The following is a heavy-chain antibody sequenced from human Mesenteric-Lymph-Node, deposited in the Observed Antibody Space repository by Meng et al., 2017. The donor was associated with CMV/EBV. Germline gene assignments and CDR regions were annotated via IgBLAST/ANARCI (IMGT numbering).Heavy chain of an antibody. CDR1: GYTFTSYG. Sequence: ASVKVSCKASGYTFTSYGISWVRQAPGQGLEWMGWISVYNGNTNYAQKLQGRVTMTTDTSTSTAYMELRSLRSDDTAVYYCARYSTIFGVVTTSPNYYYYGMDVWGQGTTVTVSS. D-gene: IGHD3-3*01. CDR2: ISVYNGNT. V-gene: IGHV1-18*01. CDR3: ARYSTIFGVVTTSPNYYYYGMDV. J-gene: IGHJ6*02.